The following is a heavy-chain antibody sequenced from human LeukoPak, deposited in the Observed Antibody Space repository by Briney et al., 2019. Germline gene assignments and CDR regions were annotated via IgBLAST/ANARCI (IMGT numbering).Heavy chain of an antibody. CDR2: INHSGST. V-gene: IGHV4-39*07. CDR3: ARGLDYYDSSGYYVYWYFDL. Sequence: SQTLSLTCTVSGGSISSGSYYWSWLRQPPGKGLEWIVKINHSGSTNYNPSLKSRVTISVNTSKNQFSLKLSSVTAADTAVYYCARGLDYYDSSGYYVYWYFDLWGRGTLVTVSS. CDR1: GGSISSGSYY. J-gene: IGHJ2*01. D-gene: IGHD3-22*01.